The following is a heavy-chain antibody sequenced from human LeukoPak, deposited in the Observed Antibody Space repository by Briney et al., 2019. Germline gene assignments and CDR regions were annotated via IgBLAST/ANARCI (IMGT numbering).Heavy chain of an antibody. Sequence: GGSLRLSCAASGFTFSSYWMSWVRQAPGKGLEWVANIKQDGSEKYYVDSVKGRFTISRDNAKNSLYLQMNSLRAEDTAVYYCASDRDKYDYGDYVDYWGQGTLVTVSS. CDR2: IKQDGSEK. CDR1: GFTFSSYW. J-gene: IGHJ4*02. D-gene: IGHD4-17*01. CDR3: ASDRDKYDYGDYVDY. V-gene: IGHV3-7*01.